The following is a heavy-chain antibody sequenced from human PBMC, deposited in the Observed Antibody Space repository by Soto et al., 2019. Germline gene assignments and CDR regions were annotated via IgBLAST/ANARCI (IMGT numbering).Heavy chain of an antibody. CDR3: ARSAIVGVTSIPREGGIDV. Sequence: QVQLVQSGAEVKKPGSSVKVSCKASGGTFSSYAISWVRQAPGQGLEWMGVIIPICGTANYAQKFQGRVTTAADECTSTACIDLSSLRSVDTAVYYCARSAIVGVTSIPREGGIDVWGQGTTVTVSS. CDR1: GGTFSSYA. V-gene: IGHV1-69*12. CDR2: IIPICGTA. J-gene: IGHJ6*02. D-gene: IGHD2-21*02.